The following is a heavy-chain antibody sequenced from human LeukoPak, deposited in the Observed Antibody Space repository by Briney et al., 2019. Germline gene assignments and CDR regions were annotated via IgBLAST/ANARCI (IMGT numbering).Heavy chain of an antibody. CDR1: GFTFSSYA. J-gene: IGHJ5*02. Sequence: PGGSLRLSCAASGFTFSSYAMSWVRQAPGKGLEWVSAISGSGGSTYYADSVKGRFTISRDNSKNTLYLQMNSLRAEDTAVYYCARLSYGSGSNWFDPWGQGTLVTVSS. CDR3: ARLSYGSGSNWFDP. D-gene: IGHD3-10*01. V-gene: IGHV3-23*01. CDR2: ISGSGGST.